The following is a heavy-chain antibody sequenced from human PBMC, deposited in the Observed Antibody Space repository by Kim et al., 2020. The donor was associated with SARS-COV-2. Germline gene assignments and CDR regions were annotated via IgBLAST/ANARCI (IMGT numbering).Heavy chain of an antibody. D-gene: IGHD6-13*01. J-gene: IGHJ3*02. CDR1: GFTFSSYA. Sequence: GGSLRLSCAASGFTFSSYAMHWVRQAPGKGLEWVAVISYDGSNKYYADSVKGRFTISRDNSRNTLYLQMNSLRAEDTAVYYCARDPGYSSSWGAFDIWGQGTMVTVSS. CDR2: ISYDGSNK. V-gene: IGHV3-30*04. CDR3: ARDPGYSSSWGAFDI.